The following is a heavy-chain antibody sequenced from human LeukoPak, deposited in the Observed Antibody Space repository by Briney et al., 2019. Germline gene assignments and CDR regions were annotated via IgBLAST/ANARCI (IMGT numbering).Heavy chain of an antibody. CDR1: GYSFTTYW. CDR2: IYPSDSDT. V-gene: IGHV5-51*01. Sequence: GESLKISCKGSGYSFTTYWIGWVRQMPGKGLEWMGIIYPSDSDTRYSPSFQGQVTISADKSISTAYLQWSSLKASDTAMYYCATQYSSSWTAFDYWGQGTLVTVSS. D-gene: IGHD6-13*01. J-gene: IGHJ4*02. CDR3: ATQYSSSWTAFDY.